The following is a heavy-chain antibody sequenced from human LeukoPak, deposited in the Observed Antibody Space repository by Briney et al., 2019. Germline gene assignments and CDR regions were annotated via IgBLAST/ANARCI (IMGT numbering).Heavy chain of an antibody. CDR2: ISGSGGST. V-gene: IGHV3-23*01. D-gene: IGHD6-13*01. J-gene: IGHJ4*02. CDR3: AKVYFWAAAGTWYFDY. Sequence: AGGSLRLSCAASGFTFSSYAMSWVRQAPGKGLEWVSAISGSGGSTYYADSVKGRFTVSRDNSKNTLYLQMNSLRAEDTAVYYCAKVYFWAAAGTWYFDYWGQGTLVTVSS. CDR1: GFTFSSYA.